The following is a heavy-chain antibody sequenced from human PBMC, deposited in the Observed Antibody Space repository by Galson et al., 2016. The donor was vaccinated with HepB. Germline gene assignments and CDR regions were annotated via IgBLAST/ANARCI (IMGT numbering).Heavy chain of an antibody. D-gene: IGHD6-13*01. CDR2: ITSGGTI. CDR3: ARDIWIGRYISSWSLVY. Sequence: SLRLSCAASGFTFTDYSMSWVRQAPGKGLEWLSFITSGGTIYYADSVEGRFTISRDNAKNSLYLQMTGLRAEDTAIYYCARDIWIGRYISSWSLVYWGQGALVTVSS. J-gene: IGHJ4*02. V-gene: IGHV3-11*01. CDR1: GFTFTDYS.